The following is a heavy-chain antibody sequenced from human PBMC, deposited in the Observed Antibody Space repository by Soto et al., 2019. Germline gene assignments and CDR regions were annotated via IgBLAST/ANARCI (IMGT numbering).Heavy chain of an antibody. CDR3: ARVERGYCSGGSCPIYYYGMDV. D-gene: IGHD2-15*01. V-gene: IGHV4-31*03. CDR1: GGSISSGGYY. CDR2: IYYSGST. J-gene: IGHJ6*02. Sequence: SETLSLTCTVSGGSISSGGYYWSWIRQHPGKGLEWIGYIYYSGSTYYNPSLKSRVTISVDTSKNQFSLKLSSVTAADTAVYYCARVERGYCSGGSCPIYYYGMDVWGQGTTVTVS.